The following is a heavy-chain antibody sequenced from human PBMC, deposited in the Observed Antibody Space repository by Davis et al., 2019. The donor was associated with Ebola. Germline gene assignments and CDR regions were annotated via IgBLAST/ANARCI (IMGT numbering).Heavy chain of an antibody. J-gene: IGHJ4*02. CDR1: GFTFRASA. CDR2: IRSSANSYAT. D-gene: IGHD4-17*01. CDR3: SMTTVTTANSVDY. Sequence: GGSLRLSCAASGFTFRASAMHWVRQASGQGLAWVGRIRSSANSYATAYAASVKGRFTISRDDSKNTAYLQMNSRKTEDTAVYYCSMTTVTTANSVDYWGQGTLVTVSS. V-gene: IGHV3-73*01.